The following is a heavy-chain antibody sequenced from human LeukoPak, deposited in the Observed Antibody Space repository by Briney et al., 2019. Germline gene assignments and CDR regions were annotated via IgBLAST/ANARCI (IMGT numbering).Heavy chain of an antibody. D-gene: IGHD1-26*01. Sequence: PGGSLRLSCAASGFTFSSYAMHWVRQAPGKGLEWVAAISNDENNKYYADSVKGRFAISRDNSKNTLYLQMNSLRPEDTAVYYCARGPYSGSYSPWFDPWGQGTLVTVSS. CDR2: ISNDENNK. CDR3: ARGPYSGSYSPWFDP. V-gene: IGHV3-30*09. J-gene: IGHJ5*02. CDR1: GFTFSSYA.